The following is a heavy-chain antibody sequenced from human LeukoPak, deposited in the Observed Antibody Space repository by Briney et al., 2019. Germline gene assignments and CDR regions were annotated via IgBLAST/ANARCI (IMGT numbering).Heavy chain of an antibody. J-gene: IGHJ4*02. V-gene: IGHV4-4*02. Sequence: SGTLSLTCAVSGASISSNNWWWSWVRQPPGKGLEWIGEIYHSGSTNYNPSLKSRVTMSVDKSKNQFSLNLSSVTAADTAVYYCAREFDYWGQGTLVTVSS. CDR1: GASISSNNW. CDR2: IYHSGST. CDR3: AREFDY.